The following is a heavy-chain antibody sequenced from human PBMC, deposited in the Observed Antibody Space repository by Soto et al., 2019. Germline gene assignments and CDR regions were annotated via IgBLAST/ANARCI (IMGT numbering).Heavy chain of an antibody. CDR1: GYTFTSYG. D-gene: IGHD6-13*01. CDR2: ISAYNGNT. J-gene: IGHJ5*02. Sequence: QVQLVQSGAEVKKPGASVKVSCKASGYTFTSYGISWVRQAPGQGLEWMGWISAYNGNTNYAQKLQGRVTMTTDTSTSTADMELRSLRSDDTAVYYCAREYSSSWGTPRWFDPWGQGTLVTVSS. CDR3: AREYSSSWGTPRWFDP. V-gene: IGHV1-18*01.